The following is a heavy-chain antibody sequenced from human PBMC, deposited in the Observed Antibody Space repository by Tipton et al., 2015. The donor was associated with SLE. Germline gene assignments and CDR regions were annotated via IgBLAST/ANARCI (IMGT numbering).Heavy chain of an antibody. V-gene: IGHV4-34*01. CDR2: INHSGST. CDR3: ASRGSSGYHNWFDP. D-gene: IGHD3-22*01. Sequence: TLSLTCAVYGGSFSGYYWTWIRQPPGKGLEWIGEINHSGSTNYNPSLKSRVTISVDTSKNQFSLQLSSVTAADTAVYYCASRGSSGYHNWFDPWGQGTLVTVSS. J-gene: IGHJ5*02. CDR1: GGSFSGYY.